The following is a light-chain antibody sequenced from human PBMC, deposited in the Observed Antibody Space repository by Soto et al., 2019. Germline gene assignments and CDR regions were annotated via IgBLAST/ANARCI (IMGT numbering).Light chain of an antibody. CDR3: CSFTSSNTHV. CDR1: SSDFGNYNL. V-gene: IGLV2-23*02. CDR2: EVN. J-gene: IGLJ1*01. Sequence: QSALTQPASVSGSPGQSITISCTGTSSDFGNYNLVSWYQQHPGKVPKLILFEVNKRPSGVSGRFSGSKSGNTASLTISGLQAEHEADYYCCSFTSSNTHVFGTGTKVTLL.